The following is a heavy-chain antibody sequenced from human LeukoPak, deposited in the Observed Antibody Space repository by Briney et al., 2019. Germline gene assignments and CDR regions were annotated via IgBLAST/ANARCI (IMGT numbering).Heavy chain of an antibody. D-gene: IGHD3-10*01. CDR3: ARDAYGSGKGFFDF. CDR1: GYIFTTYG. Sequence: ASVKVSCKASGYIFTTYGFSWVRQAPGQGPEWMGWISTYDGSTNSAQQFQGRVTMTTDTSTSTAYLELRSLRSDDTAVYYCARDAYGSGKGFFDFWGQGTLVTVSS. CDR2: ISTYDGST. V-gene: IGHV1-18*01. J-gene: IGHJ4*02.